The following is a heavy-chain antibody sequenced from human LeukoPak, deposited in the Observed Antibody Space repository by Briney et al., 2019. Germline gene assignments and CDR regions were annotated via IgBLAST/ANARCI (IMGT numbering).Heavy chain of an antibody. CDR3: ARDRYYFAY. V-gene: IGHV4-59*01. J-gene: IGHJ4*02. CDR1: GGSFSGCY. CDR2: IYYSGST. Sequence: TSETLSLTCAVYGGSFSGCYWSWIRQPPGKGLEWIGYIYYSGSTNYNPSLKSRVTISVDTSKNQFSLKLSSVTAADTAVYYCARDRYYFAYWDQGTLVTVSS.